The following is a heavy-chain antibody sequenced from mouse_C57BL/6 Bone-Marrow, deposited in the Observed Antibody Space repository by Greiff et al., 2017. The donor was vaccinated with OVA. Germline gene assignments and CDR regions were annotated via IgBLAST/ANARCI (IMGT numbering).Heavy chain of an antibody. D-gene: IGHD1-1*01. CDR1: GFTFSSYG. CDR3: ARRGGSSYNFDY. CDR2: ISSGGSYT. V-gene: IGHV5-6*01. J-gene: IGHJ2*01. Sequence: EVQGVESGGDLVKPGGSLKLSCAASGFTFSSYGMSWVRQTPDKRLEWVATISSGGSYTYYPASVKGRFTISRDNAKNTLYLQMSSLKSEDTAMYYGARRGGSSYNFDYWCQGTTLTVSS.